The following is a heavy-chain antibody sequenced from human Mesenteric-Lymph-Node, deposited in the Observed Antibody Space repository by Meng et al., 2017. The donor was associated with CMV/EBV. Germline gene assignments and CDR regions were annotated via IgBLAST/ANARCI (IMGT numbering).Heavy chain of an antibody. D-gene: IGHD3-3*01. J-gene: IGHJ6*02. Sequence: SETLSLTCTVSGGSISSSTHYWGWIRQPPGKGLEWIGSIYYSGGTYYNPSLKSRVTISADTSMNHFSLKLSSVTAADTAIYYCARVALEWFVGMDVWGQGTTVTVSS. CDR3: ARVALEWFVGMDV. CDR1: GGSISSSTHY. CDR2: IYYSGGT. V-gene: IGHV4-39*02.